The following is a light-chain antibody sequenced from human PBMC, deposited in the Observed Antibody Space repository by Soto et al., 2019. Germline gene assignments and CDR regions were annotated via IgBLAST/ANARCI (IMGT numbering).Light chain of an antibody. V-gene: IGKV3-15*01. Sequence: EIVMTQSPATLSVSPGERATLSCRASQIVSTNVAWYQQKPGQAPRLLIYDASTRATGIPARFSGSGSGTEFTFTISSLQSEDFAVYYCQQYHNWPPFTFGPGTKVDIK. CDR3: QQYHNWPPFT. J-gene: IGKJ3*01. CDR1: QIVSTN. CDR2: DAS.